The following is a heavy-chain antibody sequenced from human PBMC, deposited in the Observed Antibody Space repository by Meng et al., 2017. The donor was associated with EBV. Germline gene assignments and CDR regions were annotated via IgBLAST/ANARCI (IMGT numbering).Heavy chain of an antibody. Sequence: QVQLGQSGGRVKKPGPWVKVSCKTSGGPFRNYAISWVRQAPGQGLEWLGGFLPTLGAPNYAQKFHGRVSITADESTSTHYMDLSSLRSEDTAVYYCASESGRGYTPDYWGQGTLVTVSS. CDR1: GGPFRNYA. CDR2: FLPTLGAP. D-gene: IGHD3-10*01. V-gene: IGHV1-69*01. J-gene: IGHJ4*02. CDR3: ASESGRGYTPDY.